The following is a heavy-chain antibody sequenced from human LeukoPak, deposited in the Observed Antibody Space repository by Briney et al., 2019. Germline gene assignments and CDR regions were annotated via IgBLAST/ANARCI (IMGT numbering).Heavy chain of an antibody. CDR3: ASILWLYYYGRGGAFDV. CDR1: GFTFSSYG. Sequence: PGGSLRLSCAASGFTFSSYGMSWVRQAPGKGLEWVSSISGSGDNTYYADSVKGRFTISRDNAKNSLYLQMSSLRAEDTAVYYCASILWLYYYGRGGAFDVWGQGTMVTVSS. D-gene: IGHD3-10*02. CDR2: ISGSGDNT. J-gene: IGHJ3*01. V-gene: IGHV3-23*01.